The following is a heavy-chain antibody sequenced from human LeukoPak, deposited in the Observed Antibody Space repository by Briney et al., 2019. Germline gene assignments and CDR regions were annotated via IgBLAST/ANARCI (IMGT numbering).Heavy chain of an antibody. CDR2: ISGSGGKT. CDR1: GFSFSSYA. CDR3: AKEKYTSSWYGDD. V-gene: IGHV3-23*01. Sequence: QPGGSLRLSCAASGFSFSSYAMSWVRQAPGKGLEWASAISGSGGKTDYAGSVKGRFTISRDNSKDTVYLHMSSLRVEDTAVYYCAKEKYTSSWYGDDWGQGTLVTVSS. J-gene: IGHJ4*02. D-gene: IGHD6-13*01.